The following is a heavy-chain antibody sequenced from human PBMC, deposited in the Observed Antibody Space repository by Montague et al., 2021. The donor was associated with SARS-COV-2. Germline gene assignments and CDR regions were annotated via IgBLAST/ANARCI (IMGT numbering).Heavy chain of an antibody. J-gene: IGHJ4*02. CDR2: INYGGST. Sequence: SETLSLTCAVDGGSFSDYHWTWIRQSPGEGLEWIGQINYGGSTKYNPSLKSRVTISIDTSKNQFSLKLTSVTAADTAVYYCARGAPGYWGQGTLVTVSS. CDR3: ARGAPGY. D-gene: IGHD1-1*01. V-gene: IGHV4-34*01. CDR1: GGSFSDYH.